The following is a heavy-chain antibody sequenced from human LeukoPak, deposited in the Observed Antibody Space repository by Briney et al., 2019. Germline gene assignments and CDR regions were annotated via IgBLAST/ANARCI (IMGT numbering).Heavy chain of an antibody. Sequence: GGSLRLSCAASGFTFSNYAMSWVRQAPGKGLEWVSAINGGGGITYYADSVKGRFTISRNNSKNTLYLQMNSLRAEDTAVYYCAKEVRGVQLPDYWGQGTLVTVSS. D-gene: IGHD3-10*01. CDR2: INGGGGIT. CDR3: AKEVRGVQLPDY. CDR1: GFTFSNYA. V-gene: IGHV3-23*01. J-gene: IGHJ4*02.